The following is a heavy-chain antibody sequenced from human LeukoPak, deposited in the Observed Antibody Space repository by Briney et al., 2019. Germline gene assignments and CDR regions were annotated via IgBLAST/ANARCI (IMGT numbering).Heavy chain of an antibody. J-gene: IGHJ4*02. CDR1: GFTFSSYW. CDR2: IKQEGKEK. D-gene: IGHD3-10*01. CDR3: ARDRITMVRGLLTYFDY. V-gene: IGHV3-7*03. Sequence: GGSLRVSCAASGFTFSSYWRSGVRQAPGKGLEGVANIKQEGKEKYYVDSVKGRFTISRDNARKSVYLQMNSLRAEDTAVYYCARDRITMVRGLLTYFDYWGQGTLVTVSS.